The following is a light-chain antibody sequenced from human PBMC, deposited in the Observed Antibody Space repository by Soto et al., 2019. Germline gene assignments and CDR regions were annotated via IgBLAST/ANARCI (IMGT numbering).Light chain of an antibody. Sequence: EIVLTQSPGTLSLSPGERATLSCGASQSVTSNYLAWYQQKPGQAPRLLIFGASIRVTGIPDRFIGSGSGTDFTLTISRLEPEDFAVYYCQQYHSWPPTFGQGTKVDIK. CDR2: GAS. J-gene: IGKJ1*01. V-gene: IGKV3-20*01. CDR3: QQYHSWPPT. CDR1: QSVTSNY.